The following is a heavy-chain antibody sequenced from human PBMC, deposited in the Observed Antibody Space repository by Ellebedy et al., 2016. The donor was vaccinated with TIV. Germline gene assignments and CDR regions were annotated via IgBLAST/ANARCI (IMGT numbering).Heavy chain of an antibody. J-gene: IGHJ4*02. CDR1: GFTFSNYW. CDR2: IKQDGSEK. D-gene: IGHD6-19*01. V-gene: IGHV3-7*01. CDR3: ARDQWLGRAYYFDS. Sequence: GESLKISCAASGFTFSNYWMTWVRQAPGKGLEWVANIKQDGSEKYYVDPVKGRFSISRDNTKNSLYLQMNSLTDEDTAVYYCARDQWLGRAYYFDSWGQGTLVTISS.